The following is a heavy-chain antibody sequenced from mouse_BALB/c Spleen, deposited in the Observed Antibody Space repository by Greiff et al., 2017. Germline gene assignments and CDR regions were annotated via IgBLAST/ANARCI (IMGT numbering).Heavy chain of an antibody. CDR3: ARAFYDYDTMDY. V-gene: IGHV5-6-5*01. Sequence: EVMLVESGGGLVKPGGSLKLSCAASGFTFSSYAMSWVRQTPEKRLEWVASISSGGSTYYPDSVKGRFTISRDNARNILYLQMSSLRSEDTAMYYCARAFYDYDTMDYWGQGTSVTVSS. CDR2: ISSGGST. CDR1: GFTFSSYA. D-gene: IGHD2-4*01. J-gene: IGHJ4*01.